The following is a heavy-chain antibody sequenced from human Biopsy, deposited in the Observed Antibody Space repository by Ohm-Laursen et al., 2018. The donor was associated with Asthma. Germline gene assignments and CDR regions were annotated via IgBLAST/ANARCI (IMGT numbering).Heavy chain of an antibody. Sequence: GALSLTCTVSGGSVSTGSYYWSWIRQPPGKGLEWLGYIHYTGSDNYNPSLKSRVTISVDTSKNQFSLRLNSVTAADTAVYYCAREPNYHGSGRAPIGMDVWGQGTTVTVSS. CDR1: GGSVSTGSYY. CDR3: AREPNYHGSGRAPIGMDV. J-gene: IGHJ6*02. D-gene: IGHD3-10*01. V-gene: IGHV4-61*01. CDR2: IHYTGSD.